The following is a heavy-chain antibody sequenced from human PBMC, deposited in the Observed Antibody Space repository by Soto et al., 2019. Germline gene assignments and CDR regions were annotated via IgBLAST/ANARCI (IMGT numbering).Heavy chain of an antibody. CDR3: VRDLHEPLPADVLQVAN. V-gene: IGHV3-48*03. D-gene: IGHD1-1*01. CDR1: GFTFSSYE. CDR2: ISSTGSGT. J-gene: IGHJ4*02. Sequence: EVQLVESGGDLVQPGGSLRLSCAASGFTFSSYEMHWVRQAPGKGLEWISYISSTGSGTHYADSVKGRFTISRDNAMNSLSLQMNSLRAEDTAIYYCVRDLHEPLPADVLQVANWGQGTQVTVSS.